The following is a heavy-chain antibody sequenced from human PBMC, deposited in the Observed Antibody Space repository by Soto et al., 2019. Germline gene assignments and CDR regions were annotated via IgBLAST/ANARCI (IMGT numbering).Heavy chain of an antibody. J-gene: IGHJ6*02. D-gene: IGHD6-13*01. CDR3: ARESLSLPWYPYYYGMDL. CDR1: GYTFTNYG. Sequence: ASVKVSCKASGYTFTNYGISWVRQAPGQGLEWMGWISGYNGNTKYAQKLQGRVTMTTDTSTSTAYMELRSLRSDDTAGYYCARESLSLPWYPYYYGMDLWGQGTTVTVSS. CDR2: ISGYNGNT. V-gene: IGHV1-18*01.